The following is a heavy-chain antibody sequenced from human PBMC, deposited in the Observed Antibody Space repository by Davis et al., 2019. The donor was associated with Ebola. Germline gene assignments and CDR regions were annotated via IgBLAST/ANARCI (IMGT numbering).Heavy chain of an antibody. CDR1: GGSISSYY. CDR3: ARSAADDFWSGYYLGMDV. V-gene: IGHV4-59*01. J-gene: IGHJ6*02. D-gene: IGHD3-3*01. CDR2: IYYSGST. Sequence: SETLSLTCTVSGGSISSYYWSWIRQPPGKGLEWIGYIYYSGSTKYNPSLKSRVTISVDTSKNQFSLKLSSVTAADTAVYYCARSAADDFWSGYYLGMDVWGQGTTVTVSS.